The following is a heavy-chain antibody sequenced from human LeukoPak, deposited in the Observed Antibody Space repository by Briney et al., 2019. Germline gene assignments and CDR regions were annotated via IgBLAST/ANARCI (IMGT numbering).Heavy chain of an antibody. V-gene: IGHV3-49*04. D-gene: IGHD6-25*01. CDR3: TRGGTWFDP. CDR1: GFTFGDYA. J-gene: IGHJ5*02. CDR2: IRSKAYGGTT. Sequence: GRSLRLSCTASGFTFGDYAMSWVRQAPGKGLEWVGFIRSKAYGGTTEYAASVKGRCTIPRDDSKSIAYLQMNSPKTEDTAVYYCTRGGTWFDPWGQGTLVTVSS.